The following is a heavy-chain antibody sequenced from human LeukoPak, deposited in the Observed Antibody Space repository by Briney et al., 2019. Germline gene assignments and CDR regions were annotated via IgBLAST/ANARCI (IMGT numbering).Heavy chain of an antibody. Sequence: GGSLRLSCAASDFAFSSYCMNWLRQPPGKGLEWVSSITSSGSHIHYADSVKGRFTVSRDNAKNTLYLQMNSLRTEDTAVYYCARDGYYDVGGYADDGFDIWGQGTKVTVSS. J-gene: IGHJ3*02. CDR3: ARDGYYDVGGYADDGFDI. CDR2: ITSSGSHI. V-gene: IGHV3-21*06. CDR1: DFAFSSYC. D-gene: IGHD3-22*01.